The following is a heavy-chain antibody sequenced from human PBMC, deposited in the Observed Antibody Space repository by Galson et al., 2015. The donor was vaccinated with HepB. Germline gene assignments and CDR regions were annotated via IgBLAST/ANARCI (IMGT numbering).Heavy chain of an antibody. CDR3: ASGRSRIFGVEISYDNWFDP. V-gene: IGHV1-3*01. Sequence: SVKVSCKASGYTFTSYAMHWVRQAPGQRLEWMGWINAGNGNTKYSQKFQGRVTITRDTSASTAYMELSSLRSEDTAVYYCASGRSRIFGVEISYDNWFDPWGQGTLVTVSS. J-gene: IGHJ5*02. CDR1: GYTFTSYA. CDR2: INAGNGNT. D-gene: IGHD3-3*01.